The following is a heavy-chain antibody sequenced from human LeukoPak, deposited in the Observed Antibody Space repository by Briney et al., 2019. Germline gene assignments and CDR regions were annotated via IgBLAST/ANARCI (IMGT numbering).Heavy chain of an antibody. J-gene: IGHJ4*02. D-gene: IGHD2-15*01. CDR1: GGSISSYY. Sequence: SETLSLTCTVSGGSISSYYWSWIRQPPGKGLEWIGYIYYSGDTNYNPSLKSRVTISVDTSKNQFSLKLTSVTAADTAVYYCARGGYSDFWGQGTLVTVSS. CDR3: ARGGYSDF. V-gene: IGHV4-59*08. CDR2: IYYSGDT.